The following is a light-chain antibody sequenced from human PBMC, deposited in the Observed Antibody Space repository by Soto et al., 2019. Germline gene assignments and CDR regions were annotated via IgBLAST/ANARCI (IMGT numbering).Light chain of an antibody. V-gene: IGKV3-20*01. CDR3: QQYSNWPPIT. Sequence: EIVLTQSPGTLSLSPGERATLSCRASQSVTSNYLTWYQQKPGQAPRLLIFGASIRATGIPDRFSGSGSGTDFTLTISRLEPEDFAVYYCQQYSNWPPITFGQGTRLEIK. J-gene: IGKJ5*01. CDR1: QSVTSNY. CDR2: GAS.